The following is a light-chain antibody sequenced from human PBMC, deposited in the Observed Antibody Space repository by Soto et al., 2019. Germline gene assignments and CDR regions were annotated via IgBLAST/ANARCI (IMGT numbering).Light chain of an antibody. J-gene: IGLJ7*01. V-gene: IGLV1-44*01. CDR2: NDD. CDR3: STWDGSLNGWV. CDR1: SSNIGSDT. Sequence: QSVLTQPPPVSGTPGLRVTISCSGGSSNIGSDTVNWYQQLPGAAPKLLIFNDDQRPSGVPDRFSGSRSGTSASLVISGLQSDDEADYFCSTWDGSLNGWVFGGGTQLTVL.